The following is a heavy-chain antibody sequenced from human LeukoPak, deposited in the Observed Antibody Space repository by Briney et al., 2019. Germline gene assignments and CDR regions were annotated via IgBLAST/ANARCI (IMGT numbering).Heavy chain of an antibody. V-gene: IGHV4-30-2*01. Sequence: SQTLSLTCAVSGGSISSGGYSWSWIRQPPGKGLEWLGYIYHSGSTYYNPSLKSRVTISVDRSKNQFSLKLSSVTAADTAVYYCARGRGYSGYGGSFDYWGQGTLVTVSS. D-gene: IGHD5-12*01. CDR2: IYHSGST. J-gene: IGHJ4*02. CDR3: ARGRGYSGYGGSFDY. CDR1: GGSISSGGYS.